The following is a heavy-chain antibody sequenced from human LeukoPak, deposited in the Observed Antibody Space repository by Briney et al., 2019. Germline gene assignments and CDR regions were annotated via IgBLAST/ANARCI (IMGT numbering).Heavy chain of an antibody. CDR3: ARGINFGFDY. CDR1: GFTFSNYE. J-gene: IGHJ4*02. Sequence: GGSLRLSCAASGFTFSNYEMHWVRQAPGKGLEWVAYISSSSSTIYYADSVKGRFTISRDNAKNSLYLQMNSLRAEDTAVYYCARGINFGFDYWGQGTLVTVSS. CDR2: ISSSSSTI. V-gene: IGHV3-48*01. D-gene: IGHD3-3*01.